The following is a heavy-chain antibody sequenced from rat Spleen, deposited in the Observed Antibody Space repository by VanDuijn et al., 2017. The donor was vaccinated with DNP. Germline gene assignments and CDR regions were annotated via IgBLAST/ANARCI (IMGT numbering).Heavy chain of an antibody. CDR3: ARHYGGYSYYWYFDF. Sequence: EVQVVESGGGLVQPGRSMKVSCAASGFTFSNSDMAWVRQAPTKGLEWVASISTGGGITYYRDSVKGRFTVSRDNAKGNLYLQMDSLRSEDTATYYCARHYGGYSYYWYFDFWGPGTMVTVSS. D-gene: IGHD1-11*01. V-gene: IGHV5-25*01. CDR2: ISTGGGIT. J-gene: IGHJ1*01. CDR1: GFTFSNSD.